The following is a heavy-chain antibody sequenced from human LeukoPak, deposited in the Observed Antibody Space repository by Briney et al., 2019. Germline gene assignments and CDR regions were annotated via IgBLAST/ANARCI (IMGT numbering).Heavy chain of an antibody. Sequence: GGSLRLSCAASGFTLINFNINWVRQAPGKGLEWVSSISNSGTDIYYADSLKGRFTISRDNAKNTLYLQMSSLRAEDTAVYYCARDPYYYYCYMDVWGKGTTVTVSS. CDR2: ISNSGTDI. V-gene: IGHV3-21*01. CDR3: ARDPYYYYCYMDV. CDR1: GFTLINFN. J-gene: IGHJ6*03.